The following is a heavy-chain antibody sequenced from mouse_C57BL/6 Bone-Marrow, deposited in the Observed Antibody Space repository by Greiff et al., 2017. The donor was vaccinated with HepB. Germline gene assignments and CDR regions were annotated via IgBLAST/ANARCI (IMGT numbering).Heavy chain of an antibody. V-gene: IGHV1-18*01. Sequence: EVQLVESGPELVKPGASVKIPCKASGYTFTDYNMDWVKQSHGKSLEWIGDINPNNGGTIYNQKFKGKATLTVDKSSSTAYMELRSLTSEDTAVYYCARGTLWYPFAYWGQGTLVTVSA. CDR2: INPNNGGT. D-gene: IGHD2-1*01. CDR1: GYTFTDYN. J-gene: IGHJ3*01. CDR3: ARGTLWYPFAY.